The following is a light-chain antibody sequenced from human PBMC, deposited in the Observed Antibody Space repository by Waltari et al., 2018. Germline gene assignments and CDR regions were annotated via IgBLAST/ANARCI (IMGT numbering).Light chain of an antibody. CDR2: PNN. V-gene: IGLV1-44*01. Sequence: QSVLTQPPSASGTPGQRVTISCSGPSSPTETNTVNWYQQLPGTAPKLLIYPNNPRPSGVPDRFSGSKSGTSASLAISGLQSEDEADYYCAAWDDGLNGYVFGTGTKVTVL. CDR1: SSPTETNT. CDR3: AAWDDGLNGYV. J-gene: IGLJ1*01.